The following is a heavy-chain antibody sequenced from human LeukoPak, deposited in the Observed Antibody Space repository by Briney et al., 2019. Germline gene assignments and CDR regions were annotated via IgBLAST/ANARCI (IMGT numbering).Heavy chain of an antibody. J-gene: IGHJ4*02. D-gene: IGHD3-10*01. V-gene: IGHV4-38-2*02. CDR3: AVGELWGYFDY. CDR1: GYSISSGYY. CDR2: IYHSGST. Sequence: SETLSLTCTVSGYSISSGYYWGWSRQPPGKGLEWIGSIYHSGSTYYNPSLKSRVTISVDTSKNQFSLKLSSVTAADTAVYYCAVGELWGYFDYWGQGTLVTVSS.